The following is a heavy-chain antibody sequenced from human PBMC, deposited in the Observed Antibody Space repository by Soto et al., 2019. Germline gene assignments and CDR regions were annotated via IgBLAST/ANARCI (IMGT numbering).Heavy chain of an antibody. CDR1: GYSFTNYW. J-gene: IGHJ4*02. CDR2: IYPGDSDT. V-gene: IGHV5-51*01. D-gene: IGHD6-13*01. CDR3: ARIWEMATVAACDY. Sequence: GESLKISCKGSGYSFTNYWIAWVRQMPGKGLEWMGIIYPGDSDTRYSPSFQGQITISVDKSISTAYLQWSSLKASDTAMYYCARIWEMATVAACDYWGQGTQVTVSS.